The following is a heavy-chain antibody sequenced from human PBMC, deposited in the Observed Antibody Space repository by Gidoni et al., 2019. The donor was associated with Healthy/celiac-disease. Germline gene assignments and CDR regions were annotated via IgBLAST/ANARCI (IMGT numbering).Heavy chain of an antibody. CDR2: IYYSGST. CDR3: ARGQYYYDSSGYSRNDAFDI. J-gene: IGHJ3*02. V-gene: IGHV4-31*03. Sequence: QVHLQESGPGLVKPSQTLSLTCTVSGGSISRGGYYWSWIRQHPGKGLEWIGYIYYSGSTYYNPSLKSRVTISVDTSKNQFSLKLSSVTAADTAVYYCARGQYYYDSSGYSRNDAFDIWGQGTMVTVSS. D-gene: IGHD3-22*01. CDR1: GGSISRGGYY.